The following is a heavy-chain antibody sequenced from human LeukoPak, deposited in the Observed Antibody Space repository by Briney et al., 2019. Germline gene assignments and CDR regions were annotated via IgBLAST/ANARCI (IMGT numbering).Heavy chain of an antibody. CDR3: ARSGGLYYDFWSGYFDY. J-gene: IGHJ4*02. V-gene: IGHV4-59*12. D-gene: IGHD3-3*01. CDR1: GGSLSSDY. CDR2: VYYSGST. Sequence: SETLSLTCTVSGGSLSSDYWSWIRQPPTKGLEWIGYVYYSGSTNYNPSLKSRVTISVDTSKNQFSLKLSSVTAADTAVYYCARSGGLYYDFWSGYFDYWGQGTLVTVSS.